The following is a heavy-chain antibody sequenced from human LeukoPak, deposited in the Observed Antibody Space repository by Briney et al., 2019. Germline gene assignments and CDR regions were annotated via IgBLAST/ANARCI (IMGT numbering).Heavy chain of an antibody. D-gene: IGHD3-16*01. CDR2: ISISGSTI. Sequence: GGSLRLSCAVSVFTFSIYSMNWVRQAPEKGLEWVSHISISGSTIHYADSVKGRFTISRDNAKNSLYLQMNSLRDEDTAVYYCARDHNWGFDYWGQGTLVTVSS. CDR1: VFTFSIYS. CDR3: ARDHNWGFDY. V-gene: IGHV3-48*02. J-gene: IGHJ4*02.